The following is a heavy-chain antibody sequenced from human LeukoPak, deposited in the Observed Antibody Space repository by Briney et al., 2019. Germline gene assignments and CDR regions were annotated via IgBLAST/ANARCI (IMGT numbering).Heavy chain of an antibody. Sequence: SETLSLTCAVYGGLFSGYYWRWIRQRPGKGLEWIGEINHSGSTNYNPSLKSRVTISVDTSKNQFSLKLSSVTAADTAVYYCARSSSGHYYYGMDVWGQGTTVTVSS. CDR2: INHSGST. V-gene: IGHV4-34*01. J-gene: IGHJ6*02. CDR3: ARSSSGHYYYGMDV. CDR1: GGLFSGYY. D-gene: IGHD6-6*01.